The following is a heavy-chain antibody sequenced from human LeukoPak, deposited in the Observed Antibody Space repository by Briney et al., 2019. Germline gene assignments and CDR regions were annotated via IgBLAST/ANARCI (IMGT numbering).Heavy chain of an antibody. CDR2: IYHTGST. V-gene: IGHV4-30-2*01. CDR3: ARGPQVTTWDY. Sequence: SETLSLTCAVSGGSISSGGYSWNWIRQPPGKGLEWIGYIYHTGSTYYNPSLKSRVTISVDMSKNQFSLKLNSVTAADTAVYYCARGPQVTTWDYWGQGTLVTASS. CDR1: GGSISSGGYS. J-gene: IGHJ4*02. D-gene: IGHD4-17*01.